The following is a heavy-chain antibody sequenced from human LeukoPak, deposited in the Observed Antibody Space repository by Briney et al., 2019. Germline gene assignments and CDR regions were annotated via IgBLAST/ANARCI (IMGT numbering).Heavy chain of an antibody. CDR2: INPDGTKT. Sequence: GGSLRLSCAASGFTFTRFWLTWVRQSPGKGLEWVANINPDGTKTTYVDSVEGRFAISRDNAKNSVYLLMTSLRAEDTAMYYCATAPASVDSSWGQGTLVAVSS. CDR1: GFTFTRFW. CDR3: ATAPASVDSS. J-gene: IGHJ5*02. V-gene: IGHV3-7*01. D-gene: IGHD3-3*01.